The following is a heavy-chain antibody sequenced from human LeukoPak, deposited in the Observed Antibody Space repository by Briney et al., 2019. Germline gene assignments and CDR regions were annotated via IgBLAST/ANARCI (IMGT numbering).Heavy chain of an antibody. D-gene: IGHD4-11*01. V-gene: IGHV1-8*01. J-gene: IGHJ5*02. CDR2: MNPNSGDT. Sequence: ASVKVSCKASGYTFTSYDINWVRQATGQGLEWMRWMNPNSGDTGYPQKFQGRVTMTRNTSISTAYMELSSLRSEDTAVYYCARVPATVTRPYSWFDPWGQGTLVTVSS. CDR3: ARVPATVTRPYSWFDP. CDR1: GYTFTSYD.